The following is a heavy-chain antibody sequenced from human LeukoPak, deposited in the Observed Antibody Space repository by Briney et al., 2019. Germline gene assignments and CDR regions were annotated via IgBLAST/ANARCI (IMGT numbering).Heavy chain of an antibody. CDR2: IWYDGSNK. D-gene: IGHD3-22*01. CDR3: ARAGDRSGYYWGVFDY. V-gene: IGHV3-33*01. Sequence: GGSLRLSCAASGFTFSSYGMHWVRQAPGKGLEWVAVIWYDGSNKYYADSVKGRFTISRDTSKSTLYLQMNSLRAEDTAVYSCARAGDRSGYYWGVFDYWGQGTLVTVSS. J-gene: IGHJ4*02. CDR1: GFTFSSYG.